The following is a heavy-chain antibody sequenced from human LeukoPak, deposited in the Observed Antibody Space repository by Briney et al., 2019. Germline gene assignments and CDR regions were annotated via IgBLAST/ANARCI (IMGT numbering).Heavy chain of an antibody. CDR1: GFTFSSYA. Sequence: GGSLRLSCAASGFTFSSYAMSWVRQAPGKGLEWVSLISGSGDSTYYADSARGRFAISRDNSKNTLYLQMNSLRAEDTAIYYCAKGIGLANDAFDIWGQGTMVTVSS. D-gene: IGHD1-26*01. CDR2: ISGSGDST. V-gene: IGHV3-23*01. J-gene: IGHJ3*02. CDR3: AKGIGLANDAFDI.